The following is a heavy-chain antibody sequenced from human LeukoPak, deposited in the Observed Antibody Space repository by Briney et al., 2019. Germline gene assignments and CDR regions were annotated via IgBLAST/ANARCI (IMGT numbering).Heavy chain of an antibody. D-gene: IGHD3-10*01. J-gene: IGHJ4*02. V-gene: IGHV3-30*07. CDR1: GFTFSSYA. CDR2: ISYDGSNK. Sequence: GGSLRLSCAASGFTFSSYAMHWVRQAPGKGLEWVAVISYDGSNKYYADSVKGRFTLPRDDSRNTVYLQLNNLRVEDTAIYHCARASWVSDPDAVRWGQGTQVTVSS. CDR3: ARASWVSDPDAVR.